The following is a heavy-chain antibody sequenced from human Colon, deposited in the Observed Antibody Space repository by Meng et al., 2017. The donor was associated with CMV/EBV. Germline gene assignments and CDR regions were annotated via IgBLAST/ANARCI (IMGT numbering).Heavy chain of an antibody. CDR1: STFTGYY. CDR3: ARDGRPGSGSYYGDFDY. D-gene: IGHD1-26*01. CDR2: INPNSGGT. V-gene: IGHV1-2*02. J-gene: IGHJ4*02. Sequence: STFTGYYMHWVRQAPGQGLEWMGWINPNSGGTNYAQKFQGRVTMTRDTSISTAYMELSRLRSDDTAVYYCARDGRPGSGSYYGDFDYWGQGTLVTVSS.